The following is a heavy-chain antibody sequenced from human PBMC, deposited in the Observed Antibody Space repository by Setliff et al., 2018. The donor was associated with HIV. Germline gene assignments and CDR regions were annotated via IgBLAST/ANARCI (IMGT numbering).Heavy chain of an antibody. CDR2: ISSSNSYI. D-gene: IGHD2-15*01. V-gene: IGHV3-21*01. CDR3: AKDVCSGAYCYAYYYYGMDV. J-gene: IGHJ6*02. CDR1: GLTFSSYT. Sequence: GGSLRLSCAASGLTFSSYTMNWVRQAPGKGLEWVSSISSSNSYIYYADSVKGRFTISRDNSKNTLYLQMNSLRVEDTAVYYCAKDVCSGAYCYAYYYYGMDVWGQGTMVTVSS.